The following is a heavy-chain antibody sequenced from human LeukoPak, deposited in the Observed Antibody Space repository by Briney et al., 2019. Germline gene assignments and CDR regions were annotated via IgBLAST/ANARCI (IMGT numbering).Heavy chain of an antibody. CDR1: GGSFSGYY. V-gene: IGHV4-34*01. D-gene: IGHD6-13*01. CDR3: ARVWYSSSWTIDY. J-gene: IGHJ4*02. CDR2: INHSGST. Sequence: PSETLSLTCAVYGGSFSGYYWSWTREPPGKGLEWIGEINHSGSTNYNPSLKSRVTISVDTSKNQSSLKLSSVTAADTAVYYCARVWYSSSWTIDYWGQGTLVTVSS.